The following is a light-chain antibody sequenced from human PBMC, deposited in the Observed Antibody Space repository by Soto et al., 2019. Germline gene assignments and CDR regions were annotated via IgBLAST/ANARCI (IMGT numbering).Light chain of an antibody. CDR2: DAS. V-gene: IGKV1-5*01. J-gene: IGKJ1*01. CDR1: QSISSW. Sequence: DNQMTQSPSTLSATVGDRVTITCRASQSISSWLAWYQQKPGKAPKLLIYDASTLESGVPSRFSGSGSGTEVTLTISSLQPDDFATYYCQQYNSYHSFGQGTKGDIK. CDR3: QQYNSYHS.